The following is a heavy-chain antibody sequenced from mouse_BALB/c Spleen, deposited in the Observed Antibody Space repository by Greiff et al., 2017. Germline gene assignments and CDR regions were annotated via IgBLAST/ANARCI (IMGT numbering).Heavy chain of an antibody. CDR2: ISTYYGDA. V-gene: IGHV1S137*01. D-gene: IGHD1-1*01. CDR3: ARDGSSFTYAMDY. Sequence: VKLQESGAELVRPGVSVKISCKGSGYTFTDYAMHWVKQSHAKSLEWIGVISTYYGDASYNQKFKGKATMTVDKSSSTAYMELARLTSEDSAIYYCARDGSSFTYAMDYWGQGTSVTVSS. J-gene: IGHJ4*01. CDR1: GYTFTDYA.